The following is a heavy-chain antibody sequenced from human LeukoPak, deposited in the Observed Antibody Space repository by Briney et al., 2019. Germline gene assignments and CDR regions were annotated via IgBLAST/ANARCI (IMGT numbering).Heavy chain of an antibody. CDR1: GFTLRNAW. V-gene: IGHV3-15*01. D-gene: IGHD4-17*01. Sequence: GGSLRLSCAASGFTLRNAWMSWVREAPGKGLEWVGRIKSKTDGGTTDYAAPVKGRFTISRDDSKTTLYLQMNSLKTEDTAVYYCTTDMRTTVTCLVDYWGQGTLVTVSS. CDR3: TTDMRTTVTCLVDY. CDR2: IKSKTDGGTT. J-gene: IGHJ4*02.